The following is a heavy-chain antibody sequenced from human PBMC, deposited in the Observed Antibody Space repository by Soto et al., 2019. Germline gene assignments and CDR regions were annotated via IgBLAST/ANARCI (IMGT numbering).Heavy chain of an antibody. D-gene: IGHD2-15*01. CDR1: GFTFSSYG. J-gene: IGHJ3*02. Sequence: QVQLVESGGGVVQPGRSLRLSCAASGFTFSSYGMHWVRQAPGKGLEWVAVISYDGSNKYYADSVKGRFTISRDNSKNTLYLQMNSLRAEDTAVYYCAKDGGYCSGGSCYTHYDAFDSWGQGTLVTVSS. CDR2: ISYDGSNK. V-gene: IGHV3-30*18. CDR3: AKDGGYCSGGSCYTHYDAFDS.